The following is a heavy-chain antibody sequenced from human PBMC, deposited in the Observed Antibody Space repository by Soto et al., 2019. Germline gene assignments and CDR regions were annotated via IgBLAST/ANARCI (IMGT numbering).Heavy chain of an antibody. CDR3: ARLPVGIFSEYYFDY. Sequence: PSETLSLTCTVSGGSISSYYWSWIRQPPGKGLEWIGYIYYSGSTNYNPSLKSRVTISVDTSKNQFSLKLSSVTAADTAVYYCARLPVGIFSEYYFDYWGQGTLVTVSS. CDR1: GGSISSYY. V-gene: IGHV4-59*08. J-gene: IGHJ4*02. D-gene: IGHD3-9*01. CDR2: IYYSGST.